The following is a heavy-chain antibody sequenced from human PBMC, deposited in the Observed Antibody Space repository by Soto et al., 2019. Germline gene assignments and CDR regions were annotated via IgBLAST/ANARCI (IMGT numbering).Heavy chain of an antibody. V-gene: IGHV1-69*13. CDR3: SRDLSGYCSSTSCYDVTYGMDL. D-gene: IGHD2-2*01. J-gene: IGHJ6*02. Sequence: SVKVSCNASGGTFSSDAIRWVRQAPGQGLEWRGGIIPIFGTANYAQKFQGRVTNTADESTSTAYMELSSLRSEDTAAYCCSRDLSGYCSSTSCYDVTYGMDLWGQGTTITVSS. CDR2: IIPIFGTA. CDR1: GGTFSSDA.